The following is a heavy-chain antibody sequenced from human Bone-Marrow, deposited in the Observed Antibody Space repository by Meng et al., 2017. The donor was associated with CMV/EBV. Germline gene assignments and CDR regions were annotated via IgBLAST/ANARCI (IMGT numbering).Heavy chain of an antibody. J-gene: IGHJ4*02. D-gene: IGHD4-11*01. V-gene: IGHV2-5*01. CDR1: NGLG. Sequence: NGLGVRRIRRPPKNAREGLELICWNDDERYSPYLKNRLTITNDTSKNQVVLTMNSMDPGHTATYYCAHPLIYDFNNYAFDYWGQETLVTVSS. CDR3: AHPLIYDFNNYAFDY. CDR2: ICWNDDE.